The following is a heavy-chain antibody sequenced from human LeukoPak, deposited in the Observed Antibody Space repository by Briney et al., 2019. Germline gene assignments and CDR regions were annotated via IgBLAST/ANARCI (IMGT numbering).Heavy chain of an antibody. V-gene: IGHV3-23*01. CDR1: GFTFSSYA. D-gene: IGHD3-10*01. J-gene: IGHJ4*02. CDR3: AKDRAQAEGVFDY. CDR2: ISGSGGST. Sequence: GGPLRLSCAASGFTFSSYAMSWVRQAPGKGLEWVSAISGSGGSTYYADSVKGRFTISRDNSKNTLYLQMNSLRAEDTAVYYCAKDRAQAEGVFDYWGQGTLVTVSS.